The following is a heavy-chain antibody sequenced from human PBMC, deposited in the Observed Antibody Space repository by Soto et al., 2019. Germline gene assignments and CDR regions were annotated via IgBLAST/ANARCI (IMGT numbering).Heavy chain of an antibody. Sequence: ASVKVSCKASGYTFTTYGVYWLRQAPGQGPEWMGWINVYNGNTMYAQNLQGRVTMTTDTSTNTAYLELRSLRSDDTAVYYCAADISSGLFDYWGQGTLVTVSS. CDR2: INVYNGNT. CDR1: GYTFTTYG. J-gene: IGHJ4*02. CDR3: AADISSGLFDY. V-gene: IGHV1-18*01. D-gene: IGHD3-22*01.